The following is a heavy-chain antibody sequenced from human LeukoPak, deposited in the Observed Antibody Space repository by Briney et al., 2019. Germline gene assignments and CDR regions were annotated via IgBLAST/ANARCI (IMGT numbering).Heavy chain of an antibody. CDR1: GGTISRRGYY. J-gene: IGHJ4*02. V-gene: IGHV4-39*01. CDR3: AADYHDISGYFG. D-gene: IGHD3-22*01. Sequence: AGSLSLTCSVSGGTISRRGYYWGRNRQPPGKGLESVRSIYYSGNTYYNPSLRRRVSISVHTSKNQFSLNVASVTAADTAVYYCAADYHDISGYFGCGQGTLVTVPS. CDR2: IYYSGNT.